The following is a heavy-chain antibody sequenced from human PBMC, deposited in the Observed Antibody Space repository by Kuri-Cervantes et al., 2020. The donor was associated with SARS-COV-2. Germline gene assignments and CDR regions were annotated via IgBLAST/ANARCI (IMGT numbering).Heavy chain of an antibody. CDR2: IYYSGST. D-gene: IGHD6-6*01. CDR3: ARPSIAARADAFDI. CDR1: GGSISSYY. V-gene: IGHV4-39*01. Sequence: ESLKISCTVSGGSISSYYWGWIRQPPGKGLEWIGSIYYSGSTYYNPSLKSRVTISVDTSKKQFSLKLSSVTAADTAVYYCARPSIAARADAFDIWGQGTMVTVSS. J-gene: IGHJ3*02.